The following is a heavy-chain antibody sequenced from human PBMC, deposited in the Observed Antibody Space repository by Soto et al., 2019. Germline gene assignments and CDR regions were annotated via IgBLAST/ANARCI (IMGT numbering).Heavy chain of an antibody. CDR2: IYHSEST. CDR1: GGSISSGGYS. CDR3: ARVVIESRGRYYYFYGMDV. J-gene: IGHJ6*02. Sequence: SETLSLTCAVSGGSISSGGYSWSWIRQPPGKGLQWIGYIYHSESTYYNPSLKSRVTISVDRSKNQVSLKMNSVTAADTAVYYCARVVIESRGRYYYFYGMDVWGLGTSVT. V-gene: IGHV4-30-2*01. D-gene: IGHD2-21*01.